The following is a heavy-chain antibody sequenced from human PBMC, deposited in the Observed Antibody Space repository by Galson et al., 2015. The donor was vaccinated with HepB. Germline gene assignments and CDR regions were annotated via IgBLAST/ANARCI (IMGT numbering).Heavy chain of an antibody. CDR3: ARWRGIVATPPIRNAFDI. Sequence: SVKVSCKASGGTFSSYAISWVRQAPGQGLEWMGGIIPIFGTANYAQKFQGRVTITADESTSTAYMELSSLRSEDTAVYYCARWRGIVATPPIRNAFDIWGQGTMVTASS. J-gene: IGHJ3*02. V-gene: IGHV1-69*13. CDR2: IIPIFGTA. CDR1: GGTFSSYA. D-gene: IGHD5-12*01.